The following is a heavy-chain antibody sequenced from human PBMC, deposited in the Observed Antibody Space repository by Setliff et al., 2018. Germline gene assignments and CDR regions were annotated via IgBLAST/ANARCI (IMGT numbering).Heavy chain of an antibody. CDR1: AFSFSNYI. CDR2: ISSRNDDI. V-gene: IGHV3-21*01. Sequence: PGGSLRLSCTDSAFSFSNYIMSWVRQPPGKGLECVSSISSRNDDIFYADSVRGRFTISRDYPKNSLYLQMNTLRAEDTAVYYCARVSYYYDSSAARGGYYYMDVWGKGTTVTV. J-gene: IGHJ6*03. D-gene: IGHD3-22*01. CDR3: ARVSYYYDSSAARGGYYYMDV.